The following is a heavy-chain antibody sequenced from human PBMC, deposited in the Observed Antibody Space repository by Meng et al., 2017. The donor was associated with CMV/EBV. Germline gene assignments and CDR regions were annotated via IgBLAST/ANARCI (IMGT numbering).Heavy chain of an antibody. CDR1: GFTFSSYG. CDR3: AKVRPPYYYGMDV. V-gene: IGHV3-30*02. Sequence: GESLKLSCAASGFTFSSYGMHWVRQAPGKGLEWVAFIRYDGSNKYYADSVKGRFTISRDNSKNTLYLQMNSLRAEDTAVYYCAKVRPPYYYGMDVWGQGTTVTVSS. CDR2: IRYDGSNK. J-gene: IGHJ6*02.